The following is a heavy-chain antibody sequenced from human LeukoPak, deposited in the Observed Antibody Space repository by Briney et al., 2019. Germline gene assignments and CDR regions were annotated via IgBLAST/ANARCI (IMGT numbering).Heavy chain of an antibody. CDR3: ARGPNGYSGYDSLGFDY. Sequence: ASVKVSCKASGYTFTSYYVHWVRQAPGQGLEWMGIINPSDGSTSYAQKFQGRVTMTRDTSTSTVYMELSSLRSEDTAVYYCARGPNGYSGYDSLGFDYWGQGTLVTVSS. CDR1: GYTFTSYY. D-gene: IGHD5-12*01. CDR2: INPSDGST. V-gene: IGHV1-46*01. J-gene: IGHJ4*02.